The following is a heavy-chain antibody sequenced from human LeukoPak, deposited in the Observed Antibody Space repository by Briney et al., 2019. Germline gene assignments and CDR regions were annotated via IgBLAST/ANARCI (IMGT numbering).Heavy chain of an antibody. CDR2: ISGGGGYTST. CDR3: AKPPPDNYHYYYGMDV. CDR1: GFTFSNYA. Sequence: SGGSLRLSCAASGFTFSNYAMTWVRQAPGKGLEWVSAISGGGGYTSTYYADSVKGRFTISRDNSKNTLYLQMNSLTAEDTAVYYCAKPPPDNYHYYYGMDVWGQGTTVTVSS. V-gene: IGHV3-23*01. J-gene: IGHJ6*02.